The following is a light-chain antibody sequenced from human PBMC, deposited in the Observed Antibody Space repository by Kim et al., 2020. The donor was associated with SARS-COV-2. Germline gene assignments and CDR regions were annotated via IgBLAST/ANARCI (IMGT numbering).Light chain of an antibody. CDR3: HSRDSNDNVL. CDR1: SLRSYY. Sequence: SSELTQDPAVSVALGQTVRITCQGDSLRSYYATWYQQKPGQAPILVIYGKNNRPSGIPDRFSGSSSGNTASLTITGTQAGDEADYSCHSRDSNDNVLFGG. CDR2: GKN. V-gene: IGLV3-19*01. J-gene: IGLJ2*01.